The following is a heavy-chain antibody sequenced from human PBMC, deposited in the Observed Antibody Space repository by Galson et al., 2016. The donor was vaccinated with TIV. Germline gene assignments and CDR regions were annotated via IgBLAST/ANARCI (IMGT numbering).Heavy chain of an antibody. D-gene: IGHD3-10*02. CDR3: ARDTSQLGSVNYYSPRMGLDV. CDR1: GFTFSDYY. Sequence: SLRLSCAASGFTFSDYYMSWIRQAPGKGLEWVSYIGAGGTNINFIDSVKGRFTISRDDAKNLLYLQMNSLRAEDTAVYYCARDTSQLGSVNYYSPRMGLDVWGQGTTVTVSS. CDR2: IGAGGTNI. V-gene: IGHV3-11*04. J-gene: IGHJ6*02.